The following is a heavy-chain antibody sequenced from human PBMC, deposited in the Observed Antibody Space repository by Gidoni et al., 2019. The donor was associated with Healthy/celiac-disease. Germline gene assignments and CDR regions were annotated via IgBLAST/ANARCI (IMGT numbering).Heavy chain of an antibody. CDR2: IYYSGST. CDR1: GGSISSSSYY. J-gene: IGHJ4*02. Sequence: QLQLQESGPGLVEPSETLSLTCTVSGGSISSSSYYWGWIRQPPGKGLEWIGSIYYSGSTYYNPSLKSRVTISVDTSKNQFSLKLSSVTAADTAVYYCARGELWELRGIDYWGQGTLVTVSS. D-gene: IGHD1-26*01. V-gene: IGHV4-39*07. CDR3: ARGELWELRGIDY.